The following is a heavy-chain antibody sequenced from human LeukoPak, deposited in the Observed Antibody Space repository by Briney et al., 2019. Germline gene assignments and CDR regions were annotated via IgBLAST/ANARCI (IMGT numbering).Heavy chain of an antibody. CDR2: IYYSGST. CDR1: GGSISSSSYY. Sequence: SETLSLTCTVSGGSISSSSYYWGWIRQPPGKGLEWIGSIYYSGSTYYNPSLKSRVTISVDTSKNQFSLKLSSVTAADTAVYYCARHFRAEIAAAGTIDYWGQGTLVTVSS. V-gene: IGHV4-39*01. D-gene: IGHD6-13*01. CDR3: ARHFRAEIAAAGTIDY. J-gene: IGHJ4*02.